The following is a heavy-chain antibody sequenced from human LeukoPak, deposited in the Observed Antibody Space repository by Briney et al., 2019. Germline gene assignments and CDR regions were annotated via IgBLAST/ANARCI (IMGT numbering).Heavy chain of an antibody. V-gene: IGHV4-34*01. CDR1: GGSFSGYY. CDR2: INHSGST. D-gene: IGHD2-21*02. J-gene: IGHJ3*02. Sequence: PSETLSLTCAVYGGSFSGYYWSWIRQPPGKGLGWIGEINHSGSTNYNPSLKSRVTISVDTSKNQFSLKLSSVTAADTAVYYCARLAYCGGDCYSGLYNDAFDIWGQGTMVTVSS. CDR3: ARLAYCGGDCYSGLYNDAFDI.